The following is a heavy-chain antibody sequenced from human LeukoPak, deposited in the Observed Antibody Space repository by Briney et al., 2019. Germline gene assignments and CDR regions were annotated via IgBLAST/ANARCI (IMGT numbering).Heavy chain of an antibody. V-gene: IGHV3-23*01. Sequence: GGSLRLSCAASGFTFSNFAISWVRQAPGKGLEWVSTISGSGGRTYYADSVEGRFTISRDNSKNMLYLQMNSLRPEDTAVFYCARGGKIALAGTRSPQYFQHWGQGTLVTVSS. CDR1: GFTFSNFA. J-gene: IGHJ1*01. CDR2: ISGSGGRT. CDR3: ARGGKIALAGTRSPQYFQH. D-gene: IGHD6-19*01.